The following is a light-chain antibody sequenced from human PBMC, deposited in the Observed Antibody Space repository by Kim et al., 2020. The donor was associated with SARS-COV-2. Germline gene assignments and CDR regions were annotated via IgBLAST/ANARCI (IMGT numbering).Light chain of an antibody. V-gene: IGKV3-15*01. CDR3: QQYNYWPYT. J-gene: IGKJ2*01. CDR2: GAS. CDR1: QSISVS. Sequence: SLAPGERATLSCRASQSISVSLAWYQQKPGRAPRLLISGASTRATGIPARFSGSGSGTEFTLSISSLQSEDFAVYYCQQYNYWPYTAGQGTKLEI.